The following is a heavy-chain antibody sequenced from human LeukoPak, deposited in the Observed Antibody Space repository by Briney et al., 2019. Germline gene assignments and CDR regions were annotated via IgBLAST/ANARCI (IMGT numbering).Heavy chain of an antibody. CDR2: IYYSGST. D-gene: IGHD3-16*02. V-gene: IGHV4-59*08. Sequence: PSETLSLTCTVSGGSISSYYWSWIRQPPGKGLEWIGYIYYSGSTNYNPSLKSRVTISVDTSKNQFSLKLSSVTAADTAVYYCAGALPFDYWGQGTLVTVSS. J-gene: IGHJ4*02. CDR3: AGALPFDY. CDR1: GGSISSYY.